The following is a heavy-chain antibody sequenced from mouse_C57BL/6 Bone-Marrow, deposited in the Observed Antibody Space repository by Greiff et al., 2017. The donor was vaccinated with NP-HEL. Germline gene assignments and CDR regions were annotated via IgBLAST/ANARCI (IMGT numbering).Heavy chain of an antibody. CDR1: GFNIKDYY. Sequence: VQLQQSGAELVRPGASVKLSCTASGFNIKDYYMHWVKQRPEQGLEWIGRIDPEDGDTEYAPKFQGKATMTADTSSNTAYLQLSSLTSEDTAVYYCTLYGSSYNWYFDVWGTGTTVTVSS. CDR3: TLYGSSYNWYFDV. CDR2: IDPEDGDT. J-gene: IGHJ1*03. V-gene: IGHV14-1*01. D-gene: IGHD1-1*01.